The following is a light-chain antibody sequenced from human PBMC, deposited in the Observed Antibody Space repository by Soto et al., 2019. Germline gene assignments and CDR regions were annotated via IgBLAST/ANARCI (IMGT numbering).Light chain of an antibody. CDR3: QQYSSSP. CDR1: QSVSRSY. Sequence: EIVLTQSPGTLSLSPGERASLSCRAGQSVSRSYLAWYQQKPGQAPRLLIYGTSTRATGIPDRFSGSGSGTDFTLTISRLEPEDFAVYYCQQYSSSPFGPGTKVDIK. CDR2: GTS. J-gene: IGKJ1*01. V-gene: IGKV3-20*01.